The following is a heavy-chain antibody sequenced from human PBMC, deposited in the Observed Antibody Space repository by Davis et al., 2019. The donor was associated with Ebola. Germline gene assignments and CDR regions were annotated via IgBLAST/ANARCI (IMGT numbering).Heavy chain of an antibody. J-gene: IGHJ6*04. V-gene: IGHV1-2*06. CDR2: INPNSGGT. D-gene: IGHD3-16*01. CDR1: GYTFTGYY. CDR3: AIPGRSGGSAGGSISGMLV. Sequence: ASVKVSCKASGYTFTGYYMHWVRQAPGQGLEWMGRINPNSGGTNYAQKFQGRVSMTRDTSISTAHMEVTSLTSDDTAVYYCAIPGRSGGSAGGSISGMLVWGKGTTVTVSS.